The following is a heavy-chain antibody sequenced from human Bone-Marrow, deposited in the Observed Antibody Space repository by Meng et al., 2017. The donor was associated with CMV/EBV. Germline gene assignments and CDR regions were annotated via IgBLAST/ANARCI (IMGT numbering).Heavy chain of an antibody. D-gene: IGHD1-26*01. J-gene: IGHJ5*02. CDR1: GYTFTGYY. CDR3: ARALGATEGWFDP. Sequence: SVKVSCKASGYTFTGYYMHWVRQAPGQGLEWMGWIIPILGIANYAQKFQGRVTITADKSTSTAYMELSSLRSEDTAVYYCARALGATEGWFDPWGQGTLVTVSS. V-gene: IGHV1-69*10. CDR2: IIPILGIA.